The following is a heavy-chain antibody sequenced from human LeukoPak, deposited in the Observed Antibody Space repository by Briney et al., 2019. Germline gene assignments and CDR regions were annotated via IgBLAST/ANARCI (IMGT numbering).Heavy chain of an antibody. V-gene: IGHV4-39*01. CDR1: GGSISSSSYY. J-gene: IGHJ4*02. CDR3: ARLENGGNDY. CDR2: IYYSGST. D-gene: IGHD7-27*01. Sequence: SETLSLTCTVSGGSISSSSYYWGWIRQPPGKGLEWIGSIYYSGSTYYNPSLKSRVTISVDTSKNQFSLKLSSVTAADTAVYYCARLENGGNDYWGQGTLVTVSS.